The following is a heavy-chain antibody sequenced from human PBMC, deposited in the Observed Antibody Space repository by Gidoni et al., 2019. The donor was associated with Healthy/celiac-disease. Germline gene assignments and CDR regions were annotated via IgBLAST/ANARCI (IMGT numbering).Heavy chain of an antibody. CDR1: GGSISSGSYY. D-gene: IGHD5-12*01. J-gene: IGHJ4*02. CDR3: ARGDRWLRSHYYFDY. CDR2: IYTSGST. Sequence: QVQLQESGPGLVKPSQTLSLTCTVTGGSISSGSYYWSWIRQPAGKGLEWIGRIYTSGSTNYNPSLKSRVTISLDTSKNQFSLKLSSVTAAYTAVYYCARGDRWLRSHYYFDYWGQGTLVTVSS. V-gene: IGHV4-61*02.